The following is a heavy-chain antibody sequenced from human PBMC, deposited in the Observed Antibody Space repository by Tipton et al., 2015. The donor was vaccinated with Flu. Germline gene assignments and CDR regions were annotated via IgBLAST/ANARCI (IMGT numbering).Heavy chain of an antibody. Sequence: LSLTCAVYSGSFSGYYWNWIRQPPGKGLEWIGESDHRGSINYNPALKSRVTILVDKAKNQISLNLTSVTVADTAVYYCARGSGWGLYYGMDVWGQGTTVTVSS. D-gene: IGHD1-26*01. CDR1: SGSFSGYY. CDR2: SDHRGSI. J-gene: IGHJ6*02. CDR3: ARGSGWGLYYGMDV. V-gene: IGHV4-34*01.